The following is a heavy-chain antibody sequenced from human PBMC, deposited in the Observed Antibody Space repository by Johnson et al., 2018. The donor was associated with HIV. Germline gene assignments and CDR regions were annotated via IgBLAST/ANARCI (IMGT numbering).Heavy chain of an antibody. Sequence: VQLVESGGGLVKPGGSLRLSCAASGFTFSDYYMSWIRQAPGKGLEWVANIKQDGSEKYYVDSVKGRFTISRDNAKNSLYLQMNSLRAEDTAVDYCVRDRGTMLLDGAFDIWGQGTMVTVSS. CDR2: IKQDGSEK. V-gene: IGHV3-7*01. CDR3: VRDRGTMLLDGAFDI. D-gene: IGHD3-10*01. CDR1: GFTFSDYY. J-gene: IGHJ3*02.